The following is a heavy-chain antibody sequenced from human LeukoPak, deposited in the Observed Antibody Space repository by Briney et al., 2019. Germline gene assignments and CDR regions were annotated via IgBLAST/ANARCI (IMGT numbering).Heavy chain of an antibody. Sequence: RRSLRLSCAASGFTFSSYAMHWVRQAPGKGLEWVAVISYDGSNKYYADSVKGRFTISRDNSKNTLYLQMNSLRAEDTAIYYCATSTAAAGTDWGQGTLVTVSS. D-gene: IGHD6-13*01. CDR3: ATSTAAAGTD. V-gene: IGHV3-30-3*01. CDR1: GFTFSSYA. J-gene: IGHJ4*02. CDR2: ISYDGSNK.